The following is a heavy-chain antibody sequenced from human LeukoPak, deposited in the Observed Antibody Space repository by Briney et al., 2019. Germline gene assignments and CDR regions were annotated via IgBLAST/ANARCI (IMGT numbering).Heavy chain of an antibody. CDR3: ARVGSRGYYFDY. D-gene: IGHD1-26*01. J-gene: IGHJ4*02. V-gene: IGHV3-20*04. CDR2: INWNGGTT. CDR1: GLTFDDYG. Sequence: GGSLRLSCVASGLTFDDYGMSWVRQAPGKGLEWVSGINWNGGTTSYADSVKGRFTISRDNAKNSLYLQMNSLTAEDTAVFYCARVGSRGYYFDYWGQGTLVSVSS.